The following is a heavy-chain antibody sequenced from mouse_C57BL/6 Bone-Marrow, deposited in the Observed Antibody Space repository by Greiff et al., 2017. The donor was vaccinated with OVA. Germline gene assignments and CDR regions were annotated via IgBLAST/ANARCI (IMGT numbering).Heavy chain of an antibody. J-gene: IGHJ1*03. CDR2: IDPEDGDT. D-gene: IGHD3-3*01. Sequence: VQLQQSGAELVRPGASVKLSCTASGFNIKDYYMHWVKQRPEQGLEWIGRIDPEDGDTEYAPKFQGKATMTADKSSSTAYMELRSLTSEDSAVYYCTRMGDEGWYFDVWGTGTTVTVSS. V-gene: IGHV14-1*01. CDR3: TRMGDEGWYFDV. CDR1: GFNIKDYY.